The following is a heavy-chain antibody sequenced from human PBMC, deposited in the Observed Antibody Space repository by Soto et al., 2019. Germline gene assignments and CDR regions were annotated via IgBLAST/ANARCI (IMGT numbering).Heavy chain of an antibody. CDR2: SYYGGST. D-gene: IGHD5-12*01. CDR3: AKRYSGYHDVFDI. J-gene: IGHJ3*02. Sequence: SETLSLTCTVSGGSISSYYWSWIRQPPGKGLEWIGYSYYGGSTNYNPSLKSRVTISVDTSKNQFSLKLSSVTAADTAVYYCAKRYSGYHDVFDIWGQGTMVIVSS. CDR1: GGSISSYY. V-gene: IGHV4-59*08.